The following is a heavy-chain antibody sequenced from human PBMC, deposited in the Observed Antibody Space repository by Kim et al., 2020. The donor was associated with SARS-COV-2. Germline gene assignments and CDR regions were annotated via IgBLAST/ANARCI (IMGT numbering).Heavy chain of an antibody. CDR1: GFTFDDYG. V-gene: IGHV3-20*01. Sequence: GGSLRLSCAASGFTFDDYGMSWVRQAPGKGLEWVSGINWNGGSTGYADSVKGRFTISRDNAKNSLYLQMNSLRAEDTALYHCARVNSYSSSWYESYYYYYGMDVWGQGTTVTVSS. CDR2: INWNGGST. CDR3: ARVNSYSSSWYESYYYYYGMDV. D-gene: IGHD6-13*01. J-gene: IGHJ6*02.